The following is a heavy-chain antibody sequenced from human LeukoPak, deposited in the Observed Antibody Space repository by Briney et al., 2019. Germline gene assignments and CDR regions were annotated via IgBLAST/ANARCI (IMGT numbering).Heavy chain of an antibody. CDR2: IHPSGIT. V-gene: IGHV4-34*01. Sequence: PSETLSLTCAIYGGSFSHYDWSWIRQSPGKGLEWVGEIHPSGITSFNPSLESRVSISKDTSKNQFSLKLTSVTAADTAVYYCSRGSDESKTGDYWGQGTLVTVSS. J-gene: IGHJ4*02. CDR3: SRGSDESKTGDY. D-gene: IGHD6-25*01. CDR1: GGSFSHYD.